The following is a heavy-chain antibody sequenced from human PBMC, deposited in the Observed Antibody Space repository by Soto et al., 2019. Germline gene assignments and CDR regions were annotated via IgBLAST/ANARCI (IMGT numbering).Heavy chain of an antibody. CDR3: AKDGGGQLVLYLSRSDYYYYGMDV. CDR2: ISGSGGST. J-gene: IGHJ6*02. V-gene: IGHV3-23*01. D-gene: IGHD6-13*01. Sequence: EVQLLESGGGLVQPGGSLRLSCAASGFTFSSYAMSWVRQAPGKGLEWVSAISGSGGSTYYADSVKGRFTISRDNSKNTLYLQMNSLRAEDTAVYYCAKDGGGQLVLYLSRSDYYYYGMDVWGQGTTVTVSS. CDR1: GFTFSSYA.